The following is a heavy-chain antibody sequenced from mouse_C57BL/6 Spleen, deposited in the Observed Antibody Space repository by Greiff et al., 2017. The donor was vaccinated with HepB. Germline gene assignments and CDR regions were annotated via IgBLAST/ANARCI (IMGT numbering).Heavy chain of an antibody. CDR3: ARRDGYYDYFDY. V-gene: IGHV5-6*02. Sequence: DVKLVESGGDLVKPGGSLKLSCAASVFTFSSYGMSWVRQTPDKRLEWVATISSGGSYTYYPDSVKGRFTISRDNAKNTLYLQMSSLKSEDTAMYYCARRDGYYDYFDYWGQGTTLTVSS. CDR1: VFTFSSYG. CDR2: ISSGGSYT. D-gene: IGHD2-3*01. J-gene: IGHJ2*01.